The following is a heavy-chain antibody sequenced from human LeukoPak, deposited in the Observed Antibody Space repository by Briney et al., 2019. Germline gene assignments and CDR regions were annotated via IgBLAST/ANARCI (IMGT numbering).Heavy chain of an antibody. CDR2: IIPILGIA. J-gene: IGHJ4*02. D-gene: IGHD4-17*01. CDR1: GGTFSSYA. CDR3: ARSPTVVTPFDY. V-gene: IGHV1-69*04. Sequence: SVKVSCKASGGTFSSYAISWVRQAPGQGLEWMGRIIPILGIANYAQKFQGRVTITADKSTSTAYMELSSLRSEDTAVYYCARSPTVVTPFDYWGQGTLVTVPS.